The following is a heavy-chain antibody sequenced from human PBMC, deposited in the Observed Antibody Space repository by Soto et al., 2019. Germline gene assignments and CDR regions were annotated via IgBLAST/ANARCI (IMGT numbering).Heavy chain of an antibody. CDR3: ARSGHITMVRGVSNYYMDV. D-gene: IGHD3-10*01. CDR2: IWYDGSNK. CDR1: GFTFSSYG. Sequence: GGSLRLSCAASGFTFSSYGMHWVRQAPGKGLEWVAVIWYDGSNKYYADSVKGRFTISRDNSKNTLYLQMNSLRAEDTAVYYCARSGHITMVRGVSNYYMDVWGKGTTVTVSS. J-gene: IGHJ6*03. V-gene: IGHV3-33*01.